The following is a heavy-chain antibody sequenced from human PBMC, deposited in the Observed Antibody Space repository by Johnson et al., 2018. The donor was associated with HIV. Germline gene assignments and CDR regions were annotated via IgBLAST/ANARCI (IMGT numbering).Heavy chain of an antibody. V-gene: IGHV3-49*03. CDR2: IRSKAYGGTT. J-gene: IGHJ3*02. CDR1: GFTFGDYA. CDR3: TRGWKHELPMYESSGYGYAFDI. D-gene: IGHD3-22*01. Sequence: MLLVESGGGLVQPGRSLRLSCTASGFTFGDYAMSWFRQAPGKGLEWVGLIRSKAYGGTTEYAASVKGRFTISRDDSKSIAYLQMNSLKTEDTAVYYCTRGWKHELPMYESSGYGYAFDIWGQGTMVTVSS.